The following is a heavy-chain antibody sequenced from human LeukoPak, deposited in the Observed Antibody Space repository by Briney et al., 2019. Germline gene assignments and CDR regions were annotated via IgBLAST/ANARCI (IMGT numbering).Heavy chain of an antibody. Sequence: SGGSLRLSCAASGFTLSSHWMSWVRQAPGKGLEWVANIKQDGSEKYYVDSVKGRFTISRGNAKNSLYLQMDRLRAEDTAVYYCARVQQAAFDYWGQGTLVTVSS. CDR2: IKQDGSEK. V-gene: IGHV3-7*04. D-gene: IGHD6-25*01. CDR1: GFTLSSHW. CDR3: ARVQQAAFDY. J-gene: IGHJ4*02.